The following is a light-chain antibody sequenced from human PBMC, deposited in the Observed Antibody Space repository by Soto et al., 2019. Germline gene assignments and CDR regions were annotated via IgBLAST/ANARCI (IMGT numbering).Light chain of an antibody. V-gene: IGLV1-51*01. CDR1: SSDVGEYKY. Sequence: QSVLTQPASVSGSPGQSITISCTESSSDVGEYKYVSWYQQHPGTAPRLIIYDVGNRPSGIPDRFSGSKSGTSATLGITGLQTGDEADYYCGTWDSSLSAGVVFGGGTKLTVL. CDR2: DVG. CDR3: GTWDSSLSAGVV. J-gene: IGLJ2*01.